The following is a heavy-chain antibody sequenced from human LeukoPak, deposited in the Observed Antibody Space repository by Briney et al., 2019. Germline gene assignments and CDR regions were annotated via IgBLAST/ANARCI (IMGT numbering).Heavy chain of an antibody. Sequence: ASVKVSCKTSGYTFTVFSLHWVRQAPGHGLEWMGWINPNTGDTNSAQRFQGRVTMTRDTSITTAYMELTSLRSDDAAVYYCARHRNFDSSGYYPYDHWGQGTLVTVSS. CDR2: INPNTGDT. D-gene: IGHD3-22*01. J-gene: IGHJ4*02. V-gene: IGHV1-2*02. CDR3: ARHRNFDSSGYYPYDH. CDR1: GYTFTVFS.